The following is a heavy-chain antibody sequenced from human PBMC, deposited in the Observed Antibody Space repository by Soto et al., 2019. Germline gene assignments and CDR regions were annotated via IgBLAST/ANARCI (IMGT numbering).Heavy chain of an antibody. CDR2: IWYDGSHK. D-gene: IGHD1-26*01. Sequence: QVQLVESGGGVVQPGRSERLSCAASGFTFSTYGMHWVRQAPGMGLEWVASIWYDGSHKDYADSVKGRFTISRDNSKNTLYLQMNSLRVEDTAVYYCARAVGPFDYWGQGTLVTVSS. CDR3: ARAVGPFDY. CDR1: GFTFSTYG. V-gene: IGHV3-33*01. J-gene: IGHJ4*02.